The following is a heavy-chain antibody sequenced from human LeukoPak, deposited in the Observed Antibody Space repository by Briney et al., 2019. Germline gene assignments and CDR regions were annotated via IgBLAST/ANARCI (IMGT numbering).Heavy chain of an antibody. CDR1: GFTFSSYW. Sequence: GGSLRLSCAASGFTFSSYWMSWVRQAPGKGLEWVANIKQDGSEKYYVDSVKGRFTISRDNAKNSLYLQMNSLRAEDTAVYYCARRKNYDFWSGYPYYYYGMDVWGQGTTVTVSS. CDR3: ARRKNYDFWSGYPYYYYGMDV. J-gene: IGHJ6*02. CDR2: IKQDGSEK. V-gene: IGHV3-7*01. D-gene: IGHD3-3*01.